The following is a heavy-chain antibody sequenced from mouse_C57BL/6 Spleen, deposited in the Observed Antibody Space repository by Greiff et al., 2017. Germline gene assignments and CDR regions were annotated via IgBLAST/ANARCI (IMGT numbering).Heavy chain of an antibody. J-gene: IGHJ2*01. CDR3: ARSEDYGDFDY. D-gene: IGHD2-4*01. V-gene: IGHV1-59*01. CDR2: IDPSDSYT. CDR1: GYTFTSYW. Sequence: QVQLQQSGAELVRPGTSVKLSCKASGYTFTSYWMHWVKQRPGQGLEWIGVIDPSDSYTNYNQKFKGKATLTVDTSSSTAYMQLSSLTSEDSAVYYCARSEDYGDFDYWGQGTTLTVSS.